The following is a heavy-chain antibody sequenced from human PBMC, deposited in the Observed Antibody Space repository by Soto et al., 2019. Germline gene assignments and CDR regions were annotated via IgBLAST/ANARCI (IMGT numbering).Heavy chain of an antibody. J-gene: IGHJ4*02. CDR2: IYWDDDK. D-gene: IGHD6-6*01. CDR1: GFSLTSNDVG. Sequence: SGPTLVNPTQTLTLTCTFSGFSLTSNDVGVGWIRQPPGKALEWLALIYWDDDKRYSPSLKSRLTITKDTSKNQVVLRMTNMDPVDTATYYCAHSRYSRSSFDYWGQGTLVTVAS. V-gene: IGHV2-5*02. CDR3: AHSRYSRSSFDY.